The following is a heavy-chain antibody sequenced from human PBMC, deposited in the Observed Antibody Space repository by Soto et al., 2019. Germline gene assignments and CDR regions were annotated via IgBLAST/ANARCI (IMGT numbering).Heavy chain of an antibody. D-gene: IGHD6-13*01. CDR3: ARDSGSRYYYYGMDV. V-gene: IGHV3-21*01. CDR1: GFTFSSYS. Sequence: GGSLRLSCAASGFTFSSYSMNWVRQAPGKGLEWVSSISSSSSYIYYADSVKGRFTISRDNAKNSLYLQMNSLRAEDTAVYYCARDSGSRYYYYGMDVWGQGTTVTVSS. CDR2: ISSSSSYI. J-gene: IGHJ6*02.